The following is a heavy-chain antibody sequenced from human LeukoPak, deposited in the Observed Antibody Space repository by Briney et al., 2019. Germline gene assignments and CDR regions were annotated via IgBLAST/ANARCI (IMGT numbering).Heavy chain of an antibody. D-gene: IGHD4-17*01. V-gene: IGHV4-39*07. CDR3: ARDSHGATLGY. J-gene: IGHJ4*02. CDR2: IYYSGST. CDR1: GGSISSSSYY. Sequence: SETLSLTCTVSGGSISSSSYYWGWIRQPPGKGLEWIGSIYYSGSTYYNPSLKSRVTISVDTSKNQFSLKLSSVTAADTAVYYCARDSHGATLGYWGQGTLVTVSS.